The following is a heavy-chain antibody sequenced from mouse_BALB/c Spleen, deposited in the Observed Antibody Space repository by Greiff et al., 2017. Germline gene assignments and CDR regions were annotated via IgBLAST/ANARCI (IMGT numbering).Heavy chain of an antibody. Sequence: VQLQQPGAELVKPGASVKLSCKASGYTFTSYYMYWVKQRPGQGLEWIGGINPSNGGTNFNEKFKSKATLTVDKSSSTAYMQLSSLTSEDSAVYYCASDSSGYGAYWGQGTLVTVSA. CDR2: INPSNGGT. J-gene: IGHJ3*01. D-gene: IGHD3-2*01. CDR3: ASDSSGYGAY. V-gene: IGHV1S81*02. CDR1: GYTFTSYY.